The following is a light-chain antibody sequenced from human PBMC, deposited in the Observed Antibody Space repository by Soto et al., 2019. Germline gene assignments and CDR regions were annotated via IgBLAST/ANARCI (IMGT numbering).Light chain of an antibody. J-gene: IGKJ1*01. Sequence: DIEMTQSPSTLSASVGGRVTITCRASQSVRGWLAWYQQTPGKAPKLLIYDVSTLDTGVPSRFSGSGSGTQFTLTITSLQPDDFATYYCQQYKDNWTFGQGTKVDIK. CDR3: QQYKDNWT. V-gene: IGKV1-5*01. CDR2: DVS. CDR1: QSVRGW.